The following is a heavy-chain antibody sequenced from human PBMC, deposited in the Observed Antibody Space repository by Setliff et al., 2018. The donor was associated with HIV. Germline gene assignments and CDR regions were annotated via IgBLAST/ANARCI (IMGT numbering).Heavy chain of an antibody. CDR3: ARGHMSVGAWVGATSRGLFQH. D-gene: IGHD1-26*01. V-gene: IGHV1-46*01. CDR1: GYTFITYY. CDR2: INPSGGST. Sequence: ASVKVSCKASGYTFITYYMHWVRQAPGQGLEWMGIINPSGGSTNYAQKFQGRVTMTRDTSTSTVYMELSSLRSEDTVVYYCARGHMSVGAWVGATSRGLFQHWGQGTLVTVTS. J-gene: IGHJ1*01.